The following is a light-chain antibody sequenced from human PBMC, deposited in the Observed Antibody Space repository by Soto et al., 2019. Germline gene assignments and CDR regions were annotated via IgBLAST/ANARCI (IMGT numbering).Light chain of an antibody. Sequence: QSALTQPASVSGSPGQSINISCTGTSRDVGGFNSVSWYQQHPGKAPKLMIYDVSDRPSGVSNRFSGSKSGNTASLTISGLQAEDEADYCCSSYTTSKTLDVFGTGTNLTVL. CDR2: DVS. CDR3: SSYTTSKTLDV. CDR1: SRDVGGFNS. J-gene: IGLJ1*01. V-gene: IGLV2-14*01.